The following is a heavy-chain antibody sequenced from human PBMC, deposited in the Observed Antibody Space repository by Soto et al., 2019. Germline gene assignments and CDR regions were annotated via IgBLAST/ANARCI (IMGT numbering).Heavy chain of an antibody. CDR1: GGCSSSGDYY. V-gene: IGHV4-30-4*01. J-gene: IGHJ1*01. CDR2: IYYSGST. Sequence: SETLYISSTVSGGCSSSGDYYWSGIRQPPGKGLEWIGYIYYSGSTYYNPSLKSRVTISVDTSKNQFSLKLSSVTAADTAVYYCAILHILATISNPFASCFQ. D-gene: IGHD5-12*01. CDR3: AILHILATISNPFASCFQ.